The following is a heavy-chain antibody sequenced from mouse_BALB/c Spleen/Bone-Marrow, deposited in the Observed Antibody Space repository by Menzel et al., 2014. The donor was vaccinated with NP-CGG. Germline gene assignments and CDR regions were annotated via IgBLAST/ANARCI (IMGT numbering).Heavy chain of an antibody. V-gene: IGHV14-3*02. CDR2: IDPANGNT. CDR1: GFNIKDTY. Sequence: VHVKQSGAELVKPGASVKLSCTASGFNIKDTYIHWVKRRPEQGLEWIGRIDPANGNTKYDPKFQGKATITADTSSNTAYLQLSSLTSEDTAVYYRASYDYGYYFDYWGQGTTLTVSS. J-gene: IGHJ2*01. CDR3: ASYDYGYYFDY. D-gene: IGHD2-4*01.